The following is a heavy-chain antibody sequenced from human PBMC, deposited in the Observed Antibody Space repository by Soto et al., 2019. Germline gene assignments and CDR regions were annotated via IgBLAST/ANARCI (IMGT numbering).Heavy chain of an antibody. D-gene: IGHD6-13*01. V-gene: IGHV5-10-1*01. CDR2: IDPSDSYT. CDR3: ARHFGQQLDPYFDY. Sequence: PGESLKISCKGSGYGFTSYWISWVRQMPGKGLEWMGRIDPSDSYTNYSPSFQGHVTISADKSISTAYLQWSSLKASDTAMYYCARHFGQQLDPYFDYWGQGTLVTVSS. J-gene: IGHJ4*02. CDR1: GYGFTSYW.